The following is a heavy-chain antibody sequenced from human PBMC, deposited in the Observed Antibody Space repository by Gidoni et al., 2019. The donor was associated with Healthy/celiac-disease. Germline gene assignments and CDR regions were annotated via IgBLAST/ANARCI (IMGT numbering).Heavy chain of an antibody. Sequence: EVQLVESGGGLVQPGGSLKLSCAASGFTFSGSAMHWVRQASGKGLEWVGRIRSKANSYATAYAASVKGRFTISRDDSKNTAYLQMNSLKTEDTAVYYCTRHTVTGSYPWGQGTLVTVSS. CDR1: GFTFSGSA. CDR2: IRSKANSYAT. CDR3: TRHTVTGSYP. V-gene: IGHV3-73*02. J-gene: IGHJ5*02. D-gene: IGHD4-17*01.